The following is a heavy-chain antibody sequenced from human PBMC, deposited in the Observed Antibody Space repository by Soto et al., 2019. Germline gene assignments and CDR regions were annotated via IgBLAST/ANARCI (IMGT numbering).Heavy chain of an antibody. CDR2: IYYSGST. CDR1: GGSISSGGYY. V-gene: IGHV4-31*03. Sequence: SETLSLTCTVSGGSISSGGYYWSWIRQHPGKGLEWIGYIYYSGSTYYNPSLKSRVTISVDTSKNQFSLKLSSVTAADTAVYYCARGGYCSSTSCYLWGQGTLVTVSS. D-gene: IGHD2-2*01. J-gene: IGHJ4*02. CDR3: ARGGYCSSTSCYL.